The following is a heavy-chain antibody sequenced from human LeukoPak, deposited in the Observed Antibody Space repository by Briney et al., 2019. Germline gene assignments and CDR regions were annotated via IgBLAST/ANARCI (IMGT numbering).Heavy chain of an antibody. CDR3: AGGYCSGGSCYRQGFDY. CDR2: IYYSGST. Sequence: SETLSLTCTVSGGSISSYYWSWIRQPPGKGLEWIGYIYYSGSTNYNPSHKSRVTISVDTSKNQFSLKLSSVTAADTAVYYCAGGYCSGGSCYRQGFDYWGQGTLVTVSS. V-gene: IGHV4-59*01. J-gene: IGHJ4*02. D-gene: IGHD2-15*01. CDR1: GGSISSYY.